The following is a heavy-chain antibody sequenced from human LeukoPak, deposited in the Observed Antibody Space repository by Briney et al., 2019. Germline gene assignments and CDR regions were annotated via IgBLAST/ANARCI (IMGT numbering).Heavy chain of an antibody. J-gene: IGHJ1*01. Sequence: PGGPLRLSCAASGFTFSSYAMSWVRQAPGKGLEWVSAISGSGGSTYYADSVKGRFTISRDNAKNTVSLQMNSLRAEDTGVYYCARAPSEIGGYYPEYFRHWGQGTLVTVSS. V-gene: IGHV3-23*01. CDR2: ISGSGGST. CDR1: GFTFSSYA. D-gene: IGHD3-22*01. CDR3: ARAPSEIGGYYPEYFRH.